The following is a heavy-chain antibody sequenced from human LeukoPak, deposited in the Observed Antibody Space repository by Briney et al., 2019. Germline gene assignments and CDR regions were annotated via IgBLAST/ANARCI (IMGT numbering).Heavy chain of an antibody. Sequence: GGSLRLSCAASGFTVSSNYMSWVRQAPGKGLEWVSLIYSGGRTYYADSVKGSFTISRDISKNMLYLQMNSLRADDTAVYYCARDLSNGYLSIFDYWGLGTLVTVSS. CDR2: IYSGGRT. CDR3: ARDLSNGYLSIFDY. J-gene: IGHJ4*02. CDR1: GFTVSSNY. D-gene: IGHD3-22*01. V-gene: IGHV3-66*01.